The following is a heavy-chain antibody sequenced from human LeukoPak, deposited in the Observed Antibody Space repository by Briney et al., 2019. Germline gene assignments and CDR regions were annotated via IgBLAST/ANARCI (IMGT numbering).Heavy chain of an antibody. CDR2: IRWNLGTA. V-gene: IGHV3-9*01. D-gene: IGHD3-16*01. CDR1: GFTFDDYA. Sequence: GGSLRLSCAASGFTFDDYAMHWVRQAPGKGLEWVASIRWNLGTAAYGDPVNGRFRISRDNAKSSLDLEMNSLRAEDTAVYYCARAMSTFGGVRNYFDSWGQGTLVTVSS. J-gene: IGHJ4*02. CDR3: ARAMSTFGGVRNYFDS.